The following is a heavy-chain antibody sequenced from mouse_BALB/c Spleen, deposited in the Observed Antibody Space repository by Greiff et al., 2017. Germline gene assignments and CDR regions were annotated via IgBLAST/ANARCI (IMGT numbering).Heavy chain of an antibody. J-gene: IGHJ2*01. D-gene: IGHD1-1*02. CDR1: GYSITSDYA. CDR2: ISYSGST. CDR3: ARSALWDYFDY. Sequence: EVKVEESGPGLVKPSQSLSLTCTVTGYSITSDYAWNWIRQFPGNKLEWMGYISYSGSTSYNPSLKSRISITRDTSKNQFFLQLNSVTTEDTATYYCARSALWDYFDYWGQGTTLTVSS. V-gene: IGHV3-2*02.